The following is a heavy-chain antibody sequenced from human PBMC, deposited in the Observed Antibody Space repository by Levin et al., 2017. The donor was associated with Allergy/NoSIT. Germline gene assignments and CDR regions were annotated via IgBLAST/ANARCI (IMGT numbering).Heavy chain of an antibody. CDR2: IYPGDSEA. D-gene: IGHD2-21*01. Sequence: KSGGSLRLSCTASGYSFTSYWIGWVRQTPEKGLEWMGFIYPGDSEARYSPSFQGHVTMSVDKSAKTVYLQWNSLRASDTAMYFCAAYPWTGRYWGQGTRVTVSS. CDR3: AAYPWTGRY. J-gene: IGHJ4*02. CDR1: GYSFTSYW. V-gene: IGHV5-51*01.